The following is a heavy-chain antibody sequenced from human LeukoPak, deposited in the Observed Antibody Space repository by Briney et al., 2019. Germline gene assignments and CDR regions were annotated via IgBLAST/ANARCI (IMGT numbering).Heavy chain of an antibody. CDR2: IYYSGST. CDR3: ARIGDFWSGFYFDY. D-gene: IGHD3-3*01. J-gene: IGHJ4*02. Sequence: SETLSLTCTVSGGSISSSSYYWGWIRQPPGKGLEWIGSIYYSGSTYYNPSLKSRVTISVDTSKNQFSLKLSSVTAADTAVYYCARIGDFWSGFYFDYWGQGTLVTVSS. CDR1: GGSISSSSYY. V-gene: IGHV4-39*01.